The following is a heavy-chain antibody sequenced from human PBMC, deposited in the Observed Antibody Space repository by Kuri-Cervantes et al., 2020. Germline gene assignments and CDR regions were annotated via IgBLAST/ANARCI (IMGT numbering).Heavy chain of an antibody. CDR3: ESDYYYVDV. V-gene: IGHV4-39*02. CDR1: GRSFNTYY. CDR2: IYYSGST. J-gene: IGHJ6*03. Sequence: SQTLSLTCAVYGRSFNTYYWSWIRQPPGKGLEWIGSIYYSGSTYYNPSLKSRVTISVDTSKNQFSLKLSSVTAADTAVYYCESDYYYVDVWGKGTTVTVSS.